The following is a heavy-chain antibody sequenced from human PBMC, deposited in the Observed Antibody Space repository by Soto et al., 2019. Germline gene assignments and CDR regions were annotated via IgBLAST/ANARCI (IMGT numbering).Heavy chain of an antibody. Sequence: GGSLRLSCAASGFTPGIYWMTWVRQTPGKGLEWVANINPDGSEKYYVDSVRGRFSISRDNAKKSLFLQMTSLRAEDAALYYCARGSSSSRPSRNNWFDPWGQGTLVTVSS. J-gene: IGHJ5*02. CDR3: ARGSSSSRPSRNNWFDP. CDR1: GFTPGIYW. D-gene: IGHD6-6*01. CDR2: INPDGSEK. V-gene: IGHV3-7*01.